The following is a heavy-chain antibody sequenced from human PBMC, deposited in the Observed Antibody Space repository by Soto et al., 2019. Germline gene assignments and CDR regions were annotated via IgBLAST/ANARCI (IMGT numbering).Heavy chain of an antibody. CDR1: GFTCSTYA. Sequence: GGALRLSWRASGFTCSTYAMHWVRQAPGKGLEWVAVISYDGSNKYYADSVKGRFTISRDNSKNTLYLQMNSLRAEDTAVYYCAREIRYCSGGSCYGYYYYGMDVWGQGTTVTVSS. CDR2: ISYDGSNK. V-gene: IGHV3-30-3*01. D-gene: IGHD2-15*01. CDR3: AREIRYCSGGSCYGYYYYGMDV. J-gene: IGHJ6*02.